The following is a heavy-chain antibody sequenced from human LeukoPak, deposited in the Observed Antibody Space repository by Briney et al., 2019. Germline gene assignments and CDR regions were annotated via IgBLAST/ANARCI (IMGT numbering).Heavy chain of an antibody. V-gene: IGHV3-33*06. CDR3: AKGPPRPTIAAAEFEY. CDR1: GFTFSSYG. D-gene: IGHD6-13*01. J-gene: IGHJ4*02. Sequence: GRSLRLSCAASGFTFSSYGMHWVRQAPGKGLEWVAVIWYDGSNKYYADFLKGRSTISRDNSNNTLSLQMNSLRADDTAVYYCAKGPPRPTIAAAEFEYWGQGTLVTVSS. CDR2: IWYDGSNK.